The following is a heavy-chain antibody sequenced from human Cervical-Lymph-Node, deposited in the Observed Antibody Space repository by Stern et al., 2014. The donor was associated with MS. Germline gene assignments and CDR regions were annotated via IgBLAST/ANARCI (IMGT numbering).Heavy chain of an antibody. D-gene: IGHD6-19*01. Sequence: QVQLVESGGGVVQPGRSLRLSCAASGFTFRSYAMHWVRQAPGKGLEWVAVVSYDGSDKFYADSVKGRFTISRDNSKNTLYLQMNSLRAEDTAVYYCASSRQTQQWLVSLNLWGQGTLVTVSS. CDR2: VSYDGSDK. V-gene: IGHV3-30*04. CDR1: GFTFRSYA. CDR3: ASSRQTQQWLVSLNL. J-gene: IGHJ4*02.